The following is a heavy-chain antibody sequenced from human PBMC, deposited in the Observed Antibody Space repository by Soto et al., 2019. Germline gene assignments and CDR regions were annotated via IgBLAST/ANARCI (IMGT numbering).Heavy chain of an antibody. D-gene: IGHD4-17*01. Sequence: SETLSLTCAVYGGSLSGYYWSWIRQPPGKGLEWIGEINHIGSITYAPSLKSRVTMSVDTSKNQFSLRLNSVTAADTAVYYCARGEVTTGVFWGQGTQVTVSS. J-gene: IGHJ4*02. CDR3: ARGEVTTGVF. V-gene: IGHV4-34*01. CDR2: INHIGSI. CDR1: GGSLSGYY.